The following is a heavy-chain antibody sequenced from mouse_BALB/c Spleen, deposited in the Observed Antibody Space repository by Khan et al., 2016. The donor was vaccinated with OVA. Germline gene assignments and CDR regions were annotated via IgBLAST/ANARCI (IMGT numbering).Heavy chain of an antibody. V-gene: IGHV1-5*01. D-gene: IGHD3-1*01. CDR3: TRWGYWFAY. CDR2: IYPGNSDT. CDR1: GYIFASYW. Sequence: VQLQQSGTVLARPGASVKMSCKASGYIFASYWMHWVKQRPGQGLEWIGAIYPGNSDTNYNQKFKGKAKLTAVTSTSTAYMERSSLTNEDSAVYYCTRWGYWFAYWGQGTLVTVSA. J-gene: IGHJ3*01.